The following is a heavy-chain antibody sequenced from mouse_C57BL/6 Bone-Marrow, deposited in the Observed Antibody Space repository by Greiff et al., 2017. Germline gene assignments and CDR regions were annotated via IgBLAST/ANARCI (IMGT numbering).Heavy chain of an antibody. V-gene: IGHV3-8*01. CDR2: ISYSGST. CDR3: ARGTDYDMDY. J-gene: IGHJ4*01. Sequence: EVKLVESGPGLAKPSQTLSLTCSVTGYSITSDYWNWIRKFPGNKLEYIGYISYSGSTSDNPSLNSRISITRDTSTTQYYLQLKSVTTEDTATCYCARGTDYDMDYWGQGTSVTVSS. CDR1: GYSITSDY.